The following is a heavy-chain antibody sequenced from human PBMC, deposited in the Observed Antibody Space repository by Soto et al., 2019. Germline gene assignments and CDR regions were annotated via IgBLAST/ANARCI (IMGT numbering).Heavy chain of an antibody. CDR1: GFSLNTGGLG. J-gene: IGHJ6*02. D-gene: IGHD2-21*02. CDR2: IYWDGDK. V-gene: IGHV2-5*02. CDR3: AHSRCGGDCLRIYSSHYYYGMDV. Sequence: QITLKESGPTLVKPTQTLTLTCTFSGFSLNTGGLGVGWIRQPPGKALEWLALIYWDGDKRYSPSLKSRLSITKDTSNNQVVLTMTNMDPVDTATYYCAHSRCGGDCLRIYSSHYYYGMDVWGQGTTVTVSS.